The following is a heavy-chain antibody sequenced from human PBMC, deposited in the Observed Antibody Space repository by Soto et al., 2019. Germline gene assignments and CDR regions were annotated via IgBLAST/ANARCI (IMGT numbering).Heavy chain of an antibody. CDR1: GFTFSSYG. D-gene: IGHD3-22*01. CDR3: AKDVGSGYYYDY. CDR2: ISYDGSNK. V-gene: IGHV3-30*18. J-gene: IGHJ4*02. Sequence: QVQLVESGGGVVQPGRSLRLSCAASGFTFSSYGMHWVRQAPGKGLEWVAVISYDGSNKYYADSVKGRFTISRDNSKNTLYLQMNSLRAEDTAAYYCAKDVGSGYYYDYWGQGTLVTVSS.